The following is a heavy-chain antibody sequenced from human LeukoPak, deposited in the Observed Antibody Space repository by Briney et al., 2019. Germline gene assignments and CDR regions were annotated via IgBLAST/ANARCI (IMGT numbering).Heavy chain of an antibody. CDR2: ISTSGATT. V-gene: IGHV3-23*01. CDR3: ATRQPDSNGSYYFDN. D-gene: IGHD3-22*01. Sequence: GGSLRLSCSASGFTFSSSAMGWVRQAPGKGLEWVSVISTSGATTHYAASVKGRFTVSRDNSKNTMFLQVSSLRADDTAVYYCATRQPDSNGSYYFDNWAREPWSPSPQ. J-gene: IGHJ4*02. CDR1: GFTFSSSA.